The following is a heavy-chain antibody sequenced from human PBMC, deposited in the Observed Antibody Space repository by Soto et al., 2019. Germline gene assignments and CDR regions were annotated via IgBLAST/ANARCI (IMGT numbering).Heavy chain of an antibody. V-gene: IGHV3-23*01. CDR1: GFTFSNYA. J-gene: IGHJ4*02. Sequence: GGSLILSCAASGFTFSNYAMTWVRQAPGKGLEWVSGVSGSGGSTNYADAVKGRFTISRDNSKNTLYLQMNSLRAEDTAVYYCARVGAYFGEFDYFHSWGQGALVTVPP. CDR2: VSGSGGST. CDR3: ARVGAYFGEFDYFHS. D-gene: IGHD3-10*01.